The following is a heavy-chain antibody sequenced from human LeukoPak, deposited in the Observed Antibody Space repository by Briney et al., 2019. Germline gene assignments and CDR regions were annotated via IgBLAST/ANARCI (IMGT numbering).Heavy chain of an antibody. J-gene: IGHJ4*02. V-gene: IGHV4-39*07. Sequence: XSXXYWGWIRQPXGXXLEWIGSIYYSGSXYYNPSLKSRVAISVDTSXNQFSLKLSSVTAADTAVYXXXXXXXAXXXXDYWGQXTXVTVSS. CDR2: IYYSGSX. CDR3: XXXXXAXXXXDY. CDR1: XSXXY.